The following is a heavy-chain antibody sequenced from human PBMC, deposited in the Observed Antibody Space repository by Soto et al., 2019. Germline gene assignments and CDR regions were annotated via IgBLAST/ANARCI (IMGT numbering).Heavy chain of an antibody. J-gene: IGHJ3*02. CDR1: GFTFSSYW. CDR3: ARDRRNKSPNSAFDI. V-gene: IGHV3-7*01. Sequence: GGSLRLSCAASGFTFSSYWMSWVRQAPGKGLEWVANIKQDGSEKYYVDSVKGRFTISRDNAKNSLYLQMNSLRAEDTAVYYCARDRRNKSPNSAFDIWGQGTMVTVSS. CDR2: IKQDGSEK.